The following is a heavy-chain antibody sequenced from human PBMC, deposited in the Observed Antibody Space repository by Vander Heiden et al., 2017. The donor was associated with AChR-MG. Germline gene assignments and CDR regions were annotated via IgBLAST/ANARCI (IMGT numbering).Heavy chain of an antibody. J-gene: IGHJ4*02. CDR3: ARDLQGPTFLDY. Sequence: QVQLVESGGGVVQPGRSLRLSCAASGFTLRNSGMHGGRQAPGKGLEWVAVIWYDGSRKYYAESVQGRFTISRDISKNTLYLEMNSLRADDTAVYYCARDLQGPTFLDYWGQGTLVTVSS. CDR1: GFTLRNSG. V-gene: IGHV3-33*01. D-gene: IGHD3-3*01. CDR2: IWYDGSRK.